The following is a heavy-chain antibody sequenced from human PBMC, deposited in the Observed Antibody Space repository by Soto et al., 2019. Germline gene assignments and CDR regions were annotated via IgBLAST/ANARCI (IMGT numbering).Heavy chain of an antibody. Sequence: GGSLRLSCAASGFTLTTYGMHWVRQAPGKGLEWVAAMSYDGTKEYYADSVKGRFTISRDSSRNTLFLQLNSLRAEDTAVYYCAKEFGSTWIDHWGEGTLVTVSS. J-gene: IGHJ4*02. CDR1: GFTLTTYG. CDR2: MSYDGTKE. V-gene: IGHV3-30*18. CDR3: AKEFGSTWIDH. D-gene: IGHD6-13*01.